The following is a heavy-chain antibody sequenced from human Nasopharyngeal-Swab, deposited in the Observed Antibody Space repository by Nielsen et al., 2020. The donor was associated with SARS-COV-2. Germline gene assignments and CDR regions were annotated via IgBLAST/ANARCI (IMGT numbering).Heavy chain of an antibody. D-gene: IGHD6-6*01. J-gene: IGHJ4*02. CDR3: TAARTL. CDR1: GFTFSSYW. CDR2: INSDGSST. Sequence: GESLKISCAASGFTFSSYWMHWARQAPGKGLVWVSRINSDGSSTSYADSVKGRFTISRDNAKNTLYLQMNSLRAEDTAVYYCTAARTLWGQGTLVTVSS. V-gene: IGHV3-74*01.